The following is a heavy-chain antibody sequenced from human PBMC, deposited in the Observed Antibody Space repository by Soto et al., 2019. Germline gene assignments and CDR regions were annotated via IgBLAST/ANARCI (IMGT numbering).Heavy chain of an antibody. CDR1: GGSISSYY. J-gene: IGHJ4*02. Sequence: KPSETLSLTCTVSGGSISSYYWSWIRQPPGKGLEYIGYIYYGGSTNHNPSLQSRVTMSVDTSKNQFSLKLNSVTAADTAVYCCARPRNGSPGFFEYWGQGSLVTVSS. V-gene: IGHV4-59*08. D-gene: IGHD1-26*01. CDR2: IYYGGST. CDR3: ARPRNGSPGFFEY.